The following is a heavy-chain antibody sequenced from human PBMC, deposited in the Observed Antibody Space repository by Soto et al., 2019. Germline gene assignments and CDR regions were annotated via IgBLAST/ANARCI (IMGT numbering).Heavy chain of an antibody. CDR3: ANMDCSGGTCHSGK. V-gene: IGHV4-59*01. Sequence: QVQLQESGPGLVKPSETLSLTCTVSSGSIRSYYWSWIRQPPGKGLEWIGYSYYTGSTNYNPSLQSRVTISVDTSKNQSSLKLSSVSAADTAMYYCANMDCSGGTCHSGKWGQGTLVTVSS. D-gene: IGHD2-15*01. J-gene: IGHJ4*02. CDR2: SYYTGST. CDR1: SGSIRSYY.